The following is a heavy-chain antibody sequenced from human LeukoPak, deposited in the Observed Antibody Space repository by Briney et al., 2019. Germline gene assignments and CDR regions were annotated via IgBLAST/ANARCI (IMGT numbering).Heavy chain of an antibody. D-gene: IGHD6-13*01. CDR2: MNPNSGNT. J-gene: IGHJ4*02. CDR1: GYSFTSYD. V-gene: IGHV1-8*01. Sequence: GASVKVSCKASGYSFTSYDINWVRQATGQGLEWMGWMNPNSGNTGYAQKFQGRVTMTRNTSISTAYMELSSLRSEDTAVYYCARGGAAAATSTYWGQGTLVTVSS. CDR3: ARGGAAAATSTY.